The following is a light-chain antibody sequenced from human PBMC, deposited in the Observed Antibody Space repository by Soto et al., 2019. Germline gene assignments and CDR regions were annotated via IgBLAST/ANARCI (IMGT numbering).Light chain of an antibody. CDR3: QQYGSSPLT. Sequence: EIVMTQSPATLSVSPGERATLSCRASQSVSSYLAWYQQKPGQAPRLLIYDASNRATGIPARFSGSGSATDFILTISRLEPEDFAVFYCQQYGSSPLTFGGGTKVDIK. J-gene: IGKJ4*01. CDR2: DAS. V-gene: IGKV3-20*01. CDR1: QSVSSY.